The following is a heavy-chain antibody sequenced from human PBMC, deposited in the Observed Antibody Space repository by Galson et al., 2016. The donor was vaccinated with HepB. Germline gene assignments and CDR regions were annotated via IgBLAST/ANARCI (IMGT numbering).Heavy chain of an antibody. CDR1: GFTFSSYA. D-gene: IGHD3-10*01. J-gene: IGHJ3*01. Sequence: SLRLSCAASGFTFSSYAMHWVRQAPGKGLEWVALISYDETNKDYADSVKGRFTISRDNSKNTLSLQMNSLRPEDTAVYYCTRDPMADPINVFDLWGQGTMVTVSS. V-gene: IGHV3-30*04. CDR3: TRDPMADPINVFDL. CDR2: ISYDETNK.